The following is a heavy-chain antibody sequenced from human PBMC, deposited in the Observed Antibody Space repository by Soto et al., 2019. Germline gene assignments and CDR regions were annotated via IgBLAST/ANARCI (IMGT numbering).Heavy chain of an antibody. V-gene: IGHV4-34*01. J-gene: IGHJ5*02. Sequence: QVQLQQWGAGLLKSSETLSLTCAVYGGSFSGYYWSWIRQSPGKGLEYIGELNHSGSANYNPSLKSRVTISVDTSKNQFSLKLSSVTAADPAVYYCATTNCSHHWFDPWGQGTLVTVSS. CDR1: GGSFSGYY. D-gene: IGHD1-1*01. CDR3: ATTNCSHHWFDP. CDR2: LNHSGSA.